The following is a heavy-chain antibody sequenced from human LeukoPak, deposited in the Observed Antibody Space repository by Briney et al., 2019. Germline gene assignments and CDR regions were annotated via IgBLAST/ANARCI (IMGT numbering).Heavy chain of an antibody. D-gene: IGHD5-18*01. J-gene: IGHJ4*02. CDR1: GFTFSSYA. Sequence: GGSLTLSCAASGFTFSSYAMSWVRPPPGKGLEWVSVIYSGGSTYYADPVKGRFTISRDNSKNTLYLQMNSLRAEDTAVYYCARKSGYSYGFDYWGQGTLVTVSS. CDR2: IYSGGST. V-gene: IGHV3-66*01. CDR3: ARKSGYSYGFDY.